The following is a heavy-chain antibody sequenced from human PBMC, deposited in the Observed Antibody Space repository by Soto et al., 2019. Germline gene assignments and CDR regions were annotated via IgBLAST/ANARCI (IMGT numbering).Heavy chain of an antibody. J-gene: IGHJ5*02. D-gene: IGHD3-22*01. V-gene: IGHV4-59*01. CDR2: IYYSGST. CDR1: GGSISSYY. Sequence: SETLSLTGPRSGGSISSYYWSWIRQPPGKGLEWIGYIYYSGSTNYNPSLKSRVTISVDTSKNQFSLKLSSVTAADTAVYYCARGVEYYYDSSGYYNWFDPWGQGTLVTVSS. CDR3: ARGVEYYYDSSGYYNWFDP.